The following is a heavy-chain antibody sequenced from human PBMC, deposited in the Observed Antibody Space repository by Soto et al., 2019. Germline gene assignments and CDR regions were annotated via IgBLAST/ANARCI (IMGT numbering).Heavy chain of an antibody. CDR2: IKSKTDGGTT. J-gene: IGHJ6*02. Sequence: EVQLVESGGGLVKPGGSLRLSCAASGFTFSNAWMSWVRQAPGKGLECGGRIKSKTDGGTTDYAAPVKGRFTISRDDSKYSLYLQMNSVKTEDTAVYYWTTQNATEGYYYYYYGMDVWGQGTTVTVSS. CDR3: TTQNATEGYYYYYYGMDV. CDR1: GFTFSNAW. V-gene: IGHV3-15*01.